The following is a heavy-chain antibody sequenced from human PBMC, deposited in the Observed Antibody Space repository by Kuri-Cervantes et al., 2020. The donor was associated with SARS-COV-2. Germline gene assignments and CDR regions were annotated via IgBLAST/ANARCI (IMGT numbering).Heavy chain of an antibody. CDR3: ARDRIRYSSSWNLHGGMDV. J-gene: IGHJ6*02. Sequence: SCTASGFTFGDYAMSWFRQAPGKGLEWVGFIRSKAYGGTTEYAASVKGRFTISRDDSKSIAYLQMNSLKNEDTAVYYCARDRIRYSSSWNLHGGMDVWGQGTTVTVSS. CDR2: IRSKAYGGTT. CDR1: GFTFGDYA. D-gene: IGHD6-13*01. V-gene: IGHV3-49*03.